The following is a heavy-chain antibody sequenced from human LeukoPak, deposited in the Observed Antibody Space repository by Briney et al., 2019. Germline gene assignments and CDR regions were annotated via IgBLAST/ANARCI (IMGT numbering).Heavy chain of an antibody. J-gene: IGHJ4*02. V-gene: IGHV3-33*01. CDR3: AGGTGFIIKD. D-gene: IGHD3-9*01. CDR1: GFTFRTYG. Sequence: PVGSLRLSCAASGFTFRTYGMHWVRQAPGKGLEWVAIISYDGSHKYFPDSVKGRFTISRGNSKNTLYLQMNNLRVEDTAMYYCAGGTGFIIKDWGQGTLVTVSS. CDR2: ISYDGSHK.